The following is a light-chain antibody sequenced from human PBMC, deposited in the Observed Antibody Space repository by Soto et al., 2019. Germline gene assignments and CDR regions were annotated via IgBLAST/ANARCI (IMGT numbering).Light chain of an antibody. Sequence: EIVMTQSPATLSVSPGERATLSCRASQSVSSSYLAWYQQKPGQAPRLLIYGASSRATGIPDRFSGSGSGTDFTLTISRLEPEDFAVYYCQQYGSSPRLTFGRGTKVDIK. CDR1: QSVSSSY. CDR2: GAS. V-gene: IGKV3-20*01. J-gene: IGKJ4*01. CDR3: QQYGSSPRLT.